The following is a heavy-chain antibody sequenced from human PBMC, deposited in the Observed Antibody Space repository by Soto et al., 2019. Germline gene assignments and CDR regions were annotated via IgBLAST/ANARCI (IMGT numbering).Heavy chain of an antibody. Sequence: QVQLVESGGGVVQPGRSLRLSCAASGFTFSSYAMHWVRQAPGKGLEWVAVISYDGSNKYYADSVKGRFTISRDNSKNTLYLQMNSLRAEETAVYYCARDSTVYYDSSGYYDPQPCDYWGQGTLVTVSS. CDR1: GFTFSSYA. J-gene: IGHJ4*02. V-gene: IGHV3-30-3*01. D-gene: IGHD3-22*01. CDR2: ISYDGSNK. CDR3: ARDSTVYYDSSGYYDPQPCDY.